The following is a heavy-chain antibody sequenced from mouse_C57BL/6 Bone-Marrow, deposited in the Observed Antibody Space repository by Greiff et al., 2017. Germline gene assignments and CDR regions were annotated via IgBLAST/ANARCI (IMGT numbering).Heavy chain of an antibody. Sequence: QVQLKQPGAELVMPGASVKLSCKASGYTFTSYWMHWVKQRPGQGLEWIGEIDPSDSYTNYNQKFKGKSTLTVDKSSSTAYMQLSSLTSEDSAVYYCARSFITTVVKDYWGQGTTRTVSS. J-gene: IGHJ2*01. CDR2: IDPSDSYT. D-gene: IGHD1-1*01. V-gene: IGHV1-69*01. CDR3: ARSFITTVVKDY. CDR1: GYTFTSYW.